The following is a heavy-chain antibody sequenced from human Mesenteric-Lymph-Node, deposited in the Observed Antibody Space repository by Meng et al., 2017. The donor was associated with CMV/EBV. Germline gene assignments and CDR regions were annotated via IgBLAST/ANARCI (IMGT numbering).Heavy chain of an antibody. D-gene: IGHD3-10*01. V-gene: IGHV3-23*03. CDR1: GFTFSSYA. CDR2: IYSSGSST. CDR3: ARFAMVRGPFDY. Sequence: GGSLRLSCAASGFTFSSYAMSWVRQAPGKGLGWVSVIYSSGSSTYYADSVKGRFTISRDNSKNTLYLQMNSQRAEDTAVYYCARFAMVRGPFDYWGQGTLVTVSS. J-gene: IGHJ4*02.